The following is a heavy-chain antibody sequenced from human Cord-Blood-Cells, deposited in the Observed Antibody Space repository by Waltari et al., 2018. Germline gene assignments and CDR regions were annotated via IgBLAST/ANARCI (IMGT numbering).Heavy chain of an antibody. D-gene: IGHD6-19*01. CDR2: IYHSGST. J-gene: IGHJ4*02. V-gene: IGHV4-38-2*01. CDR1: GYSISSGYY. CDR3: ARSYQWLGYFDY. Sequence: QVQLQESGPGPVKPSETLSLPCAVSGYSISSGYYWGWIRQPPGKGLEWIGSIYHSGSTYNTPSLKSQATISVDTSKNQFSLKLSSVTAADTAVYYCARSYQWLGYFDYWGQGTLVTVSS.